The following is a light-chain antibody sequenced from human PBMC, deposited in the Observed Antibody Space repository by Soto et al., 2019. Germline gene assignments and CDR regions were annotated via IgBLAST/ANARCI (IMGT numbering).Light chain of an antibody. CDR3: QQYGLSPRT. CDR1: QSISSSY. J-gene: IGKJ1*01. Sequence: DIVLTQSPGTLSSSPGERATLSCRASQSISSSYLAWYQQRPGQAPRLLIYGASSRATGIPDRFSGSGSGTDFTLTISRLEPEDFAVYYCQQYGLSPRTFGQGTKVEI. V-gene: IGKV3-20*01. CDR2: GAS.